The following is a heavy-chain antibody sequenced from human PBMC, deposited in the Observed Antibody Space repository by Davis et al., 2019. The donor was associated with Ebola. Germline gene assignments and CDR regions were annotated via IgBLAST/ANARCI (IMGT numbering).Heavy chain of an antibody. D-gene: IGHD6-13*01. CDR2: FNPKSGGT. V-gene: IGHV1-2*06. CDR3: ARGRRAQQLKDY. J-gene: IGHJ4*02. Sequence: AASVKVSCKASGYTFTDFYIHWVRQAPGQGLEWMGRFNPKSGGTNYAQKFQGRVTMTRDTSISTAYMELSRLRSDDTAVYYCARGRRAQQLKDYWGQGTLVTVSS. CDR1: GYTFTDFY.